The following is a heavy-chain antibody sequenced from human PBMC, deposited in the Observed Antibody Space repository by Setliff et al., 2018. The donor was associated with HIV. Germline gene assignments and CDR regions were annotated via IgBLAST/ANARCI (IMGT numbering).Heavy chain of an antibody. Sequence: PSETLSLTCAVSGGSFSGYYWNWIRQPPGKGLEWIGEINHSGSTNYNPSLKSRVTISVDTSKNQFSLKLISVTAADTAVYYCARDAGNYYAFAIWGQGTMVTVSS. CDR3: ARDAGNYYAFAI. D-gene: IGHD1-26*01. CDR1: GGSFSGYY. V-gene: IGHV4-34*01. J-gene: IGHJ3*02. CDR2: INHSGST.